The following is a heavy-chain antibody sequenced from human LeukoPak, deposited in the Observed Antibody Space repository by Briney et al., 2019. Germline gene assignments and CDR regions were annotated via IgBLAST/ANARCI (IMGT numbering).Heavy chain of an antibody. CDR2: IYRSGTT. D-gene: IGHD6-6*01. J-gene: IGHJ4*02. CDR1: GDSISGNHY. Sequence: SETLSLTCTVSGDSISGNHYWNWLRPPAGKGLEWIGYIYRSGTTDYNPSLQSRVTISLDRSKSHFTLNLFSVTAADTAMYYCARCIAARPGYYFDYWGQGAPVTVSS. V-gene: IGHV4-30-4*08. CDR3: ARCIAARPGYYFDY.